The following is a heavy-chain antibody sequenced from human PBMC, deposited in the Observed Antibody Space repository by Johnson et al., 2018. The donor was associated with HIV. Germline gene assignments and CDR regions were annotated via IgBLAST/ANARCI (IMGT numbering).Heavy chain of an antibody. D-gene: IGHD2-21*01. CDR1: GFTFDDYG. CDR2: INWNGGST. CDR3: AKDFVTHGAFDI. V-gene: IGHV3-20*04. Sequence: VQLVESGGGVVRPGGSLRLSCAASGFTFDDYGMSWVRQAPGKGLEWVSGINWNGGSTYYADSVKGRFTISRDNSKNTLYLQMNSLRAEDTAVYYCAKDFVTHGAFDIWGQGTMVTVSS. J-gene: IGHJ3*02.